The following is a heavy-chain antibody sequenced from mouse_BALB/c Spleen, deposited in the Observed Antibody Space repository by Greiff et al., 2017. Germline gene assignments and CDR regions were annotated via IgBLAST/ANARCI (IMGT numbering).Heavy chain of an antibody. CDR3: ARGLLDY. V-gene: IGHV1-87*01. J-gene: IGHJ2*01. CDR1: GYTFTSYW. CDR2: IYPGDGDT. D-gene: IGHD3-1*01. Sequence: VQLQQSGAELARPGASVKLSCKASGYTFTSYWMQWVKQRPGQGLEWIGAIYPGDGDTRYTQKFKGKATLTADKSSSTAYMQLSSLASEDSAVYYCARGLLDYWGQGTTLTVSS.